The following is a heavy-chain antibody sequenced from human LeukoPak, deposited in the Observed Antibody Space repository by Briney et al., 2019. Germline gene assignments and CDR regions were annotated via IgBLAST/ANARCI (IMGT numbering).Heavy chain of an antibody. CDR1: GFTFSNYA. CDR2: ISGSGSTT. V-gene: IGHV3-23*01. Sequence: PGGSLRLSCAASGFTFSNYAMSWVRQAPGRGLEWVSTISGSGSTTYYAGSVKGRFTISRHNSKNTLYLQMNSLRAEDTALYYCAKDQDYYASASGFDYWGQGTLVTVSS. J-gene: IGHJ4*02. CDR3: AKDQDYYASASGFDY. D-gene: IGHD3-10*01.